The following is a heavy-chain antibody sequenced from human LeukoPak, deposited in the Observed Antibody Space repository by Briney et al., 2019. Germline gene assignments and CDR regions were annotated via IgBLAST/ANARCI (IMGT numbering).Heavy chain of an antibody. J-gene: IGHJ3*02. CDR3: ARDGDYYGSGSYFPNDAFDI. Sequence: GGSLRLSCAASGFTFSSYGMHWVRQAPGKGLEWVAVIWYDESNKYYADSVKGRFTISRDNSKNTLYLQMNSLRAEDTAVYYCARDGDYYGSGSYFPNDAFDIWGQGTMVTVSS. CDR2: IWYDESNK. CDR1: GFTFSSYG. V-gene: IGHV3-33*01. D-gene: IGHD3-10*01.